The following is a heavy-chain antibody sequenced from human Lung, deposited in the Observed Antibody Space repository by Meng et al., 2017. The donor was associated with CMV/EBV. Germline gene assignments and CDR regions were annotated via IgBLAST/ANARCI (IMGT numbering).Heavy chain of an antibody. CDR1: GGSISSSSYY. D-gene: IGHD6-6*01. Sequence: SXTLSLTCTVSGGSISSSSYYWGWIRQPPGKGLEWIGSIYYSGSTYYNPSLKSRVTISVDTSKNQFSLKLSSVTAADTAVYYCAKQSIAARSDYWGQGNXVNGYS. J-gene: IGHJ4*02. V-gene: IGHV4-39*01. CDR2: IYYSGST. CDR3: AKQSIAARSDY.